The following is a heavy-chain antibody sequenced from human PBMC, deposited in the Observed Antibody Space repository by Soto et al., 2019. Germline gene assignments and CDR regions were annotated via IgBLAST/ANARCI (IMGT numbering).Heavy chain of an antibody. CDR2: IGTAGDT. Sequence: RLSCEASGFTFSGFDMHWVRRPTGKGLEWVSTIGTAGDTYYAVSVKGRFTISRDNAKNSLSLQMNSLRAGDTAVYFCARGQEVGAHFFDSWGQGTQVTVSS. J-gene: IGHJ4*02. CDR1: GFTFSGFD. V-gene: IGHV3-13*01. CDR3: ARGQEVGAHFFDS. D-gene: IGHD2-15*01.